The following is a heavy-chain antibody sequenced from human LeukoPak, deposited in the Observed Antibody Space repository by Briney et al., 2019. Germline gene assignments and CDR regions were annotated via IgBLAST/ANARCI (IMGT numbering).Heavy chain of an antibody. CDR2: INSDGSTT. D-gene: IGHD6-13*01. V-gene: IGHV3-74*01. CDR1: GFTFSTHW. CDR3: ASGIAADESVAIDY. J-gene: IGHJ4*02. Sequence: GASLSLSCAASGFTFSTHWVNYVRQAPGKGLVWVSRINSDGSTTRYADSVKGRFTISRDNANNTLYLQMNFLGAEDTAVYYCASGIAADESVAIDYWGQGTLVTVSP.